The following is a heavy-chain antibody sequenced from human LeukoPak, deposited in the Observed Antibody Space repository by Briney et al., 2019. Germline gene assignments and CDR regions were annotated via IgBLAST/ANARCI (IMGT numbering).Heavy chain of an antibody. CDR2: IRYDGSNK. CDR1: GFTFSSYG. V-gene: IGHV3-30*02. Sequence: PGGSLRLSCAASGFTFSSYGMHWVRQAPGQGLEWVAFIRYDGSNKYYADSVKGRFTISRDNSKNTLYLQMNSLRAEDTAVYYCAKHDPFSYYFDHWGQGTLVTVSS. J-gene: IGHJ4*02. CDR3: AKHDPFSYYFDH.